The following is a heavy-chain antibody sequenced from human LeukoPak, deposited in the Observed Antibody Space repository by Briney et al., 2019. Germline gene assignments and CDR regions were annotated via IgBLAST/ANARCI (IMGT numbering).Heavy chain of an antibody. Sequence: PSETLSLTCAVSGGSISSSNWWSWVRQPPGKGLEWIGEIYHSGSTNYNPSLKSRVTISVDKSKNQFSLKLSSVTAADTAVYYCARGGGWYYDILTGYPRPFDYWGQGTLVTVSS. CDR3: ARGGGWYYDILTGYPRPFDY. V-gene: IGHV4-4*02. CDR1: GGSISSSNW. J-gene: IGHJ4*02. D-gene: IGHD3-9*01. CDR2: IYHSGST.